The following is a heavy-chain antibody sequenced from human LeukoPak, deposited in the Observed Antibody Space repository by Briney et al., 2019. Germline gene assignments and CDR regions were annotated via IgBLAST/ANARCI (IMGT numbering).Heavy chain of an antibody. J-gene: IGHJ4*02. V-gene: IGHV3-30*02. Sequence: GGSLRLSCAASGFTFSSYGMHWVRQAPGKGLEWVAVIRYDGSNKYYADSVKGRFTISRDNSKNTLYLQMNSLRAEDTAVYYCAKGRDGYSLDYWGQGTLVTVSS. CDR2: IRYDGSNK. D-gene: IGHD5-24*01. CDR3: AKGRDGYSLDY. CDR1: GFTFSSYG.